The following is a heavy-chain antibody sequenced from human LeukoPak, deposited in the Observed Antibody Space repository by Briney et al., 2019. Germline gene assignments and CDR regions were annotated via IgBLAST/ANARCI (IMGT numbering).Heavy chain of an antibody. V-gene: IGHV1-69*06. J-gene: IGHJ4*02. D-gene: IGHD2-2*01. CDR3: ARGSVVPAATIDY. CDR2: IIPIFGTV. CDR1: GGTFSSYA. Sequence: PWASVKVSCKASGGTFSSYAISWVRQAPGQGLEWMGGIIPIFGTVNYAQKFQGRVTITADKSTSTAYMELSSLRSEDTAVYYCARGSVVPAATIDYWGQGTLVTVSS.